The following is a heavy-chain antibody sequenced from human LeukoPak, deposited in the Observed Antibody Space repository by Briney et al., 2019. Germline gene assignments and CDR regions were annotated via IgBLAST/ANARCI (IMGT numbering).Heavy chain of an antibody. J-gene: IGHJ4*02. CDR1: GFTFSSYG. Sequence: PGGSLRLSCAASGFTFSSYGMNWVRQAPGKGLEWVSAIRGSGSNTYYADSVKGRFTISRDNSKNTLYLQMNSLRAEDTAVYYCAKGLGGWYLDYWGQGTLVTVSS. CDR2: IRGSGSNT. CDR3: AKGLGGWYLDY. D-gene: IGHD6-19*01. V-gene: IGHV3-23*01.